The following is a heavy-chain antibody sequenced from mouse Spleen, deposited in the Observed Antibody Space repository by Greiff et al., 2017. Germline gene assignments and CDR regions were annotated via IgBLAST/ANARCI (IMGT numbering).Heavy chain of an antibody. V-gene: IGHV14-3*01. CDR1: GFTIKNTY. CDR2: IDPANGNT. D-gene: IGHD2-14*01. Sequence: VQLQQSVAELVRPGASVKLSCTASGFTIKNTYMHWVKQRPEQGLEWIGRIDPANGNTKYAPKFQGKATITADTSSNTAYLQLSSLTSEDTAIYYCARSGGRYDARAWFAYWGQGTLVTVSA. J-gene: IGHJ3*01. CDR3: ARSGGRYDARAWFAY.